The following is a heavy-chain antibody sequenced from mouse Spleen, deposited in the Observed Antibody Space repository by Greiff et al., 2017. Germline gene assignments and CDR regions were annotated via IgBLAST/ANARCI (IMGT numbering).Heavy chain of an antibody. Sequence: QVQLKQPGAELVKPGASVKMSCKASGYTFTSYWITWVKQRPGQGLEWIGDIYPGSGSTNYNEKFKSKATLTVDTSSSTAYMQLSSLTSEDSAVYYCARRDITTAPMDYWGQGTSVTVSS. CDR2: IYPGSGST. J-gene: IGHJ4*01. CDR3: ARRDITTAPMDY. D-gene: IGHD1-2*01. CDR1: GYTFTSYW. V-gene: IGHV1-55*01.